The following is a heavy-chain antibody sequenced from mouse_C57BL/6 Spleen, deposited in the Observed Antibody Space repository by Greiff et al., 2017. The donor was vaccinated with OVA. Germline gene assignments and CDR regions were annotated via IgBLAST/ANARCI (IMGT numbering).Heavy chain of an antibody. Sequence: QVQLQQPGAELVMPGASVKLSCKASGYTFTSYCMHWVKQSPGQGLEWMGEIDPSDSYTNYNQMFKGQSTLTVDKSSSPAYMQLSSLTSEDSAVYYCARDPGTGYFDVWGTGTTVTVSS. V-gene: IGHV1-69*01. D-gene: IGHD3-3*01. CDR3: ARDPGTGYFDV. CDR2: IDPSDSYT. J-gene: IGHJ1*03. CDR1: GYTFTSYC.